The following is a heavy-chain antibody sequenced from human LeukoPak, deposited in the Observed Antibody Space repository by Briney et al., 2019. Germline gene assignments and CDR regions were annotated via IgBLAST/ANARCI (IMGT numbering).Heavy chain of an antibody. CDR1: GGSISSYY. Sequence: SETLSLTCTVSGGSISSYYWSWIRQPPGKGLEWIGYIYYSGSTNYNPSLKSRVTISVDTSKNQFSLKLSSVTAADTAVYYCALAPGAYYYDSSGYGAFDIWGQGTMVTDSS. CDR2: IYYSGST. J-gene: IGHJ3*02. V-gene: IGHV4-59*01. CDR3: ALAPGAYYYDSSGYGAFDI. D-gene: IGHD3-22*01.